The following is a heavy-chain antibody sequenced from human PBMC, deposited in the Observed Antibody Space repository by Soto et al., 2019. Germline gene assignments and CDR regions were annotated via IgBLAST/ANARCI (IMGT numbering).Heavy chain of an antibody. CDR2: ISSSSTT. V-gene: IGHV3-11*01. Sequence: PGGSLRLSCAASGFTFSDYYMSWIRQAPGKGLEWVSYISSSSTTYYADSVKGRFTISRDNAKNSLYLQMNSLRAEDTAVYYCARGRSYFDYWGQGTLVTVSS. J-gene: IGHJ4*02. CDR1: GFTFSDYY. CDR3: ARGRSYFDY.